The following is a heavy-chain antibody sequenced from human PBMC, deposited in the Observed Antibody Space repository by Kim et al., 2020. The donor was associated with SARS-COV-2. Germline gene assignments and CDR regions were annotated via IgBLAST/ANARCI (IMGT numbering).Heavy chain of an antibody. V-gene: IGHV4-4*02. CDR1: GGSISTTNW. CDR2: IYHTGKT. D-gene: IGHD3-22*01. J-gene: IGHJ3*02. Sequence: SETLSLTCGVSGGSISTTNWWSWVRQSPTMGLEWIGEIYHTGKTNYNPSLNSRVTISLDKSKSQVSLKVTSVTAADTAVYYCARRRYYEGPVNYYAFDIWGQGALITVSS. CDR3: ARRRYYEGPVNYYAFDI.